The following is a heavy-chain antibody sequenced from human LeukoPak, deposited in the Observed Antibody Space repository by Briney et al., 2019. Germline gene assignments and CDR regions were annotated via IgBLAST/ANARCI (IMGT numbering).Heavy chain of an antibody. Sequence: PGGSLRLSCAASGFTFSSYAMYWVRQAPGKGLEWVAVISYDGSNKYYADSVKGRFTISRDNSKNTLYLQMNSLRAEDTAVYYCARAYEPGYCSGGNCENAFDIWGQGTMVTVSS. CDR2: ISYDGSNK. CDR1: GFTFSSYA. D-gene: IGHD2-15*01. V-gene: IGHV3-30-3*01. CDR3: ARAYEPGYCSGGNCENAFDI. J-gene: IGHJ3*02.